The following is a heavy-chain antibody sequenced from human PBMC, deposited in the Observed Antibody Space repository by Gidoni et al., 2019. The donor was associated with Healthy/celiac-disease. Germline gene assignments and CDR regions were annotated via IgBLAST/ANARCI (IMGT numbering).Heavy chain of an antibody. D-gene: IGHD1-26*01. CDR3: ARDDPEEGATAR. Sequence: QVQLVESGGGVVKPGGSLRLSCAASGFPFSDYYLSWIRQAPGKGLEWVSYISSSGSTIYYADAVKGRFTISRDNAKNSLYLQMNSLRAEDTAVYYCARDDPEEGATARWGQGTLVTVSS. CDR1: GFPFSDYY. V-gene: IGHV3-11*01. CDR2: ISSSGSTI. J-gene: IGHJ4*02.